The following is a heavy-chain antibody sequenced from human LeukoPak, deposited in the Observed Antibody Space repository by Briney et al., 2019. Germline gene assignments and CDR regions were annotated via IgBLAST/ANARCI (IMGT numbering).Heavy chain of an antibody. J-gene: IGHJ6*01. CDR1: GSHFTSYW. V-gene: IGHV5-51*01. CDR2: NYPGDFDT. D-gene: IGHD3-22*01. CDR3: ARGLERTGYYYYCMDV. Sequence: GAALQTSSKGSGSHFTSYWIDWGRPTPGKGLGWRGINYPGDFDTRYSTSFQCQVPISADKSISTAYLQWSSLEASDSARYYCARGLERTGYYYYCMDVGGEGNTVTVSS.